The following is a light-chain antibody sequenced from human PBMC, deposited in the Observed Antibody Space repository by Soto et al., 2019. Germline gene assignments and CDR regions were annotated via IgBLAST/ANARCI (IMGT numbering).Light chain of an antibody. CDR3: QHLNSYSEA. J-gene: IGKJ1*01. V-gene: IGKV1-5*03. Sequence: DIQMTQSPSTLSGSVGDRVTITCRASQTISSWLAWYQQKPGKAPKLLIYKASTVKSGVPSRFSGRGSGTEFTLAISRLQLDDFASYYCQHLNSYSEAFGQGTKVDLK. CDR2: KAS. CDR1: QTISSW.